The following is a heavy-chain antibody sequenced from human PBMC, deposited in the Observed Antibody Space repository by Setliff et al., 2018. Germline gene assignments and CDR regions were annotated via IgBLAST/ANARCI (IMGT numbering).Heavy chain of an antibody. J-gene: IGHJ4*02. CDR3: AAIGLYAAMFTGVLFDF. Sequence: ASVKVSCKVSGYRLIELSMHWVRQAPGKGLEWMGGFDPEDEETVYAQKFQGRVTMTEDTSTDTAYMELSSLRSEDTAVYYCAAIGLYAAMFTGVLFDFWGQGTLVTVSS. V-gene: IGHV1-24*01. CDR1: GYRLIELS. CDR2: FDPEDEET. D-gene: IGHD5-18*01.